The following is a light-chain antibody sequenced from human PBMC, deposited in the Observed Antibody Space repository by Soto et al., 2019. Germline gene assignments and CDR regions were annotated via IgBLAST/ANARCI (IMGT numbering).Light chain of an antibody. CDR1: QSVFSS. V-gene: IGKV3-11*01. CDR3: QHRSNWSLT. CDR2: DAS. J-gene: IGKJ4*01. Sequence: ELGVTKSPATLSLSPGYRAIFSCRASQSVFSSLAWYQQKAGQAPRLLIYDASNRATGIPARFSGSGSGADFTPTISSLEPEDFTIYYCQHRSNWSLTFGGGTNVEIK.